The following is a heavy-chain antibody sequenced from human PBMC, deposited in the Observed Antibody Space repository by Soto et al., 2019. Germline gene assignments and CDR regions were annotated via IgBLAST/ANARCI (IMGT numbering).Heavy chain of an antibody. CDR3: TRVGGSVSGMDV. CDR1: GFTFSIYW. Sequence: EVQLVESGGGLVQPGGSLRLSCAASGFTFSIYWMHWVRQAPGKGPVWVSRIDNAGSSARYADSVNGRFTISRDNAKNTVYLQMNSLRAEDTAVYYCTRVGGSVSGMDVWGQGTTVTVSS. D-gene: IGHD1-26*01. V-gene: IGHV3-74*01. J-gene: IGHJ6*02. CDR2: IDNAGSSA.